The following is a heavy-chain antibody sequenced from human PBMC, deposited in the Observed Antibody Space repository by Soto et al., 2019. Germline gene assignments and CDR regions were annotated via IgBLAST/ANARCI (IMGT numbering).Heavy chain of an antibody. Sequence: EVQLVESGGGVVQPGGSLRLSWVFSGLTFTSYGIPGVRQVPGKGLVWVSRINPGGSSTSYADSVKGRFTISRDNAKNMVYLQMNGLRAEDTAVYYCARGPNTVSTSTNFDLWGQGTLVSVSS. V-gene: IGHV3-74*01. CDR1: GLTFTSYG. D-gene: IGHD4-17*01. CDR3: ARGPNTVSTSTNFDL. CDR2: INPGGSST. J-gene: IGHJ4*02.